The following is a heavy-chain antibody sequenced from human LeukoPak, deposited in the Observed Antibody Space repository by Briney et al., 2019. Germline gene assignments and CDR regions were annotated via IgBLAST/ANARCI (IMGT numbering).Heavy chain of an antibody. D-gene: IGHD4-11*01. CDR2: IYTSGST. Sequence: PSQTRPLTCPVSGASIASGSYSGSWIRQPPGKGLEWIGRIYTSGSTNYNPSLKSRVTISVDTSKNQFSLKLSSVTAADTAVYYCARDTGNMDVWGQGTTVTVSS. V-gene: IGHV4-61*02. CDR1: GASIASGSYS. CDR3: ARDTGNMDV. J-gene: IGHJ6*02.